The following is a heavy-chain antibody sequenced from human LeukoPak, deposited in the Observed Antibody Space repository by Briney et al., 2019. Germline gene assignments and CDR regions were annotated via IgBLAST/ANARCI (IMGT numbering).Heavy chain of an antibody. Sequence: GASVKVSCKASGYTFTGYYMHWVRQAPGQGLEWMGWINPNSGGTNYAQKFQGWVTMTRDTSISTAYMELSRLRSDDTAVYYCARDWVVAAGPYYYYYGMDVWGQGTTVTVSS. CDR3: ARDWVVAAGPYYYYYGMDV. CDR2: INPNSGGT. V-gene: IGHV1-2*04. D-gene: IGHD2-2*01. CDR1: GYTFTGYY. J-gene: IGHJ6*02.